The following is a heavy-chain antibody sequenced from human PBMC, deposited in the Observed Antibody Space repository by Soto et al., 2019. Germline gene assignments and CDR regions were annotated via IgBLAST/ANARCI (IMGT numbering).Heavy chain of an antibody. V-gene: IGHV1-69*01. CDR2: IIPIFGTA. CDR3: GGGGVRESESV. D-gene: IGHD3-16*01. CDR1: GGTFSSYA. J-gene: IGHJ6*01. Sequence: QVQLVQSGAEVKKPGSSVKVSCKASGGTFSSYAISWVRQAPGQGLEWMGGIIPIFGTANYAQKFQGRVTITADEIEIRSVAGASGRRWWDAGAVYEGGGGVRESESVWR.